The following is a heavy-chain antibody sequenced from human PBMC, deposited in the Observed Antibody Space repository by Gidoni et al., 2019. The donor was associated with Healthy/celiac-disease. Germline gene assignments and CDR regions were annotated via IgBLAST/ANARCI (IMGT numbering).Heavy chain of an antibody. CDR2: IRSKAYGGTT. J-gene: IGHJ6*02. V-gene: IGHV3-49*04. Sequence: EVQLVESGGGLVQPGRSLRLSCTASGFTFGDYAMSWVRPAPGRGLVWVGFIRSKAYGGTTEYAASVKGSFTISRVNSKVTAFLQMYSLKTKTTPVYYCSRGPYYYIFRPRYYYGMDFWGQGTTVTVSS. D-gene: IGHD3-9*01. CDR1: GFTFGDYA. CDR3: SRGPYYYIFRPRYYYGMDF.